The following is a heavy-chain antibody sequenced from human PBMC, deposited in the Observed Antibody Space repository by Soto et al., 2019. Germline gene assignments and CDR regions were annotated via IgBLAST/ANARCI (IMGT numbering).Heavy chain of an antibody. Sequence: GGSLRLSCAASGFTFSSYSMNWVRQAPGKGLEWVSYISSSSSTIYYADSVKGRFTISSDNAKNSLYLQMNSLGAEDTAVYYCARDAPFTTVFRFDPWGQGTLVTVSS. J-gene: IGHJ5*02. CDR2: ISSSSSTI. V-gene: IGHV3-48*01. CDR3: ARDAPFTTVFRFDP. CDR1: GFTFSSYS. D-gene: IGHD4-17*01.